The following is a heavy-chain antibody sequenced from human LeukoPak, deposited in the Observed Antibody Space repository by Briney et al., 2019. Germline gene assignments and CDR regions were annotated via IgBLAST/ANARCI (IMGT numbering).Heavy chain of an antibody. D-gene: IGHD6-13*01. Sequence: GGSLRLSCAASGFTFSTYRMNWVRQAPGKGLEWVSSISTSSSYIYYADSVKGRFTISRDNAKNSLYLQMNSLRAEDTAVYYCARDGSAIAAAGTVDYWGQGTLVTVSS. CDR2: ISTSSSYI. CDR3: ARDGSAIAAAGTVDY. CDR1: GFTFSTYR. V-gene: IGHV3-21*01. J-gene: IGHJ4*02.